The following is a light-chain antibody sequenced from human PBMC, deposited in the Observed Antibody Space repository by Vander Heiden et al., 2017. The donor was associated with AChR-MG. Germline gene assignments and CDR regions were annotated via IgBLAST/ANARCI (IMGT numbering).Light chain of an antibody. CDR2: QDN. Sequence: SYELTQPASVSVPPGQTASITCFGDKLVDKYACWYQQRPGQSPVLVIYQDNKRPSGIPERFSGSNSWNTATLTISGTQAMDEADYYCQAWDSSTVVFGGGTKL. CDR3: QAWDSSTVV. V-gene: IGLV3-1*01. CDR1: KLVDKY. J-gene: IGLJ2*01.